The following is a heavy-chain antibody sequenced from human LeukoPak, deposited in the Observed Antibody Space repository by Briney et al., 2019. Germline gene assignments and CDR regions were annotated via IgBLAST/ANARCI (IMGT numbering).Heavy chain of an antibody. CDR2: ISSTGGTA. D-gene: IGHD5-18*01. J-gene: IGHJ4*02. CDR1: GFTFSSFG. CDR3: AKSHGYSYGFDY. Sequence: GGTLRLSCAVSGFTFSSFGMSWVRQAPGKGLEWVSAISSTGGTAYYADSVKGRFTISRDNSKNTLYLQMNSLRAEDTAVYYCAKSHGYSYGFDYWGQGTLVTVSS. V-gene: IGHV3-23*01.